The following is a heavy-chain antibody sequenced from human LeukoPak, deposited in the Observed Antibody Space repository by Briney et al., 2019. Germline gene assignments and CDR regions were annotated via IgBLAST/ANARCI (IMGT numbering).Heavy chain of an antibody. CDR1: GFTFDSYW. D-gene: IGHD5-24*01. J-gene: IGHJ4*02. CDR3: ARARREMVDY. Sequence: PGGSLRLSCAASGFTFDSYWMSWVRQAPGKGLEWASVIYSGGSTYYADSVKGRFTISRDNSKNTLYLQMNSLRAEDTAVYYCARARREMVDYWGQGTLVTVSS. V-gene: IGHV3-53*01. CDR2: IYSGGST.